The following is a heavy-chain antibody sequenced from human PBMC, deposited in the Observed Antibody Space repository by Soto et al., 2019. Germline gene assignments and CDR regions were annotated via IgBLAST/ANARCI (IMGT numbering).Heavy chain of an antibody. CDR1: GYTFTSYG. Sequence: GASVKVSCKASGYTFTSYGISWVRRAPGQGLEWMGWISAYNGNTNYAQKLQGRVTMTTDTSTSTAYMELRSLRSDDTAVYYCARDTRRPPFWSGYYNVYYFDYWGQGTLVTVSS. D-gene: IGHD3-3*01. CDR3: ARDTRRPPFWSGYYNVYYFDY. CDR2: ISAYNGNT. J-gene: IGHJ4*02. V-gene: IGHV1-18*01.